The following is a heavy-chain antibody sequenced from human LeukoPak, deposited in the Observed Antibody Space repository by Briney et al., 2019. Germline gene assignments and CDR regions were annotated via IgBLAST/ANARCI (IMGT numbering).Heavy chain of an antibody. V-gene: IGHV1-18*01. CDR3: AREVWYYFDY. J-gene: IGHJ4*02. CDR2: ISAYNGNT. D-gene: IGHD2-8*02. CDR1: GYTFTSYG. Sequence: ASVKVSCKASGYTFTSYGISWVRHAPGQGLESVGWISAYNGNTNYAQKLQGRVTMTTDTSTSTAYRERSSLRSDDTAVYYCAREVWYYFDYWGQGTLVTVSS.